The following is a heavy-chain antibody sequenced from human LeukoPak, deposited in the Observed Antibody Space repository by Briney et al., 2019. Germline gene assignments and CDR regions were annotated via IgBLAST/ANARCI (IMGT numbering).Heavy chain of an antibody. Sequence: GRSLRPSCAASGFTFSSYSMNWVRQAPGKGLEWVSYISSSSSTIYYADSVKGRFTISRDNAKNSLYLQTNSLGAEDTAVYYCAREFLEWSGNWFDPWGQGTLVTVSS. CDR1: GFTFSSYS. CDR3: AREFLEWSGNWFDP. CDR2: ISSSSSTI. D-gene: IGHD3-3*01. J-gene: IGHJ5*02. V-gene: IGHV3-48*01.